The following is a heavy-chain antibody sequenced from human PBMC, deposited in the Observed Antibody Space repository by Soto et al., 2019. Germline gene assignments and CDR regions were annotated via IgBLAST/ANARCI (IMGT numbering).Heavy chain of an antibody. CDR3: ARNESSNIYGMDV. D-gene: IGHD6-6*01. Sequence: EVQLVESGGGLVKPGGSLRLSCAASGFTFSSYSMNWVRQTPGKGLEWVSSISSSRFSINYAESVKGRFSISRENAQNSLKLQMKNLRAEDTAVYYCARNESSNIYGMDVWGQGTTVTVSS. V-gene: IGHV3-21*01. J-gene: IGHJ6*02. CDR2: ISSSRFSI. CDR1: GFTFSSYS.